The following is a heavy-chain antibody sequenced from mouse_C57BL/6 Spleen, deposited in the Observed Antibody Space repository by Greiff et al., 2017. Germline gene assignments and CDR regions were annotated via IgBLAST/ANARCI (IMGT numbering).Heavy chain of an antibody. V-gene: IGHV5-6*01. J-gene: IGHJ2*01. CDR2: ISSGGSYT. CDR3: ARQGSSGSYFDY. D-gene: IGHD3-2*02. Sequence: EVQGVESGGDLVKPGGSLKLSCAASGFTFSSYGMSWVRQTPDKRLEWVATISSGGSYTYYPDSVKGRFTISRDNAKNTLYLQMSSLKSEDTAMYYCARQGSSGSYFDYLGQGTTLTVSS. CDR1: GFTFSSYG.